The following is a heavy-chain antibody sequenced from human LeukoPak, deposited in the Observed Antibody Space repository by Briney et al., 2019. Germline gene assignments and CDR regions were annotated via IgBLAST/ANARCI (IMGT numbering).Heavy chain of an antibody. J-gene: IGHJ5*02. CDR2: IYYSGST. Sequence: LSCAASGFTFSSYSMNWIRQPPGKGLEWIGYIYYSGSTNYNPSLKSRVTISVDTSKNQFSLKLSSVTAADTAVYYCAREVRSAWASFDPWGQGTLVTVSS. CDR3: AREVRSAWASFDP. CDR1: GFTFSSYS. D-gene: IGHD1-26*01. V-gene: IGHV4-59*12.